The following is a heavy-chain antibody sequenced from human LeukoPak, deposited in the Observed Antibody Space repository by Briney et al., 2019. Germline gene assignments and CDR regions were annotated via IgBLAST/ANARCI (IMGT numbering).Heavy chain of an antibody. CDR2: IIPIFGTA. D-gene: IGHD3-10*01. Sequence: EASVKVSCKASGGTFGSYAISWVRQAPGQGLEWMGGIIPIFGTANYAQKFQGRVTITADESTSTAYMELSSLRSEDTAVYYCASGWFGELWDYYYGMDVWGKGTTVTVSS. V-gene: IGHV1-69*13. CDR1: GGTFGSYA. J-gene: IGHJ6*04. CDR3: ASGWFGELWDYYYGMDV.